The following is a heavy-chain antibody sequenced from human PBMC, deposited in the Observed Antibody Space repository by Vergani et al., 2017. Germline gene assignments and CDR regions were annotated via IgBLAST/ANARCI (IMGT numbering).Heavy chain of an antibody. V-gene: IGHV3-30-3*01. CDR3: ARSSGGSCYSEFSGY. Sequence: QVQLVESGGGVVQPGRSLRLSCAASGFTFSSYAMHWVRQAPGKGLEWVAVISYDGSNKYYADSVKGRFTISRDNSKNTLYLQMNSLRDEDTAVYYCARSSGGSCYSEFSGYWGQGTLVTVSS. CDR1: GFTFSSYA. D-gene: IGHD2-15*01. CDR2: ISYDGSNK. J-gene: IGHJ4*02.